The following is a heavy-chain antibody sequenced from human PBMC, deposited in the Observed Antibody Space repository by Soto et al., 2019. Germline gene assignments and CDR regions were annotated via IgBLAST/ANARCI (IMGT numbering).Heavy chain of an antibody. CDR1: GFTFSNYW. D-gene: IGHD5-12*01. V-gene: IGHV3-74*01. CDR3: AREILYMATNP. Sequence: EVQLVESGGGLVHPGRSLRLSCAASGFTFSNYWMHWVRQAPGKELVWVARIHSGGTITNYADSVKGRFTISRDNARNTVYLQIDSLRVDDTAVYYCAREILYMATNPWGQGTLVTVSS. J-gene: IGHJ5*02. CDR2: IHSGGTIT.